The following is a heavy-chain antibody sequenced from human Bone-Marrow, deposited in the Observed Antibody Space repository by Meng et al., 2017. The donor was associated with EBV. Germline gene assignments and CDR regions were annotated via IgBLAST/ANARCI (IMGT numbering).Heavy chain of an antibody. Sequence: EVQLVESGGGLVKPGGSLRLSCAASGFTFSSYSMNWVRQAPGKGLEWVSSISSSSSYIYYADSVKGRFTISRDNAKNSLYLQMNSLRAEDTAVYYCARAGEIAPGSWFDTWGQGPLVTVSS. CDR2: ISSSSSYI. CDR3: ARAGEIAPGSWFDT. J-gene: IGHJ5*02. D-gene: IGHD3-16*01. V-gene: IGHV3-21*01. CDR1: GFTFSSYS.